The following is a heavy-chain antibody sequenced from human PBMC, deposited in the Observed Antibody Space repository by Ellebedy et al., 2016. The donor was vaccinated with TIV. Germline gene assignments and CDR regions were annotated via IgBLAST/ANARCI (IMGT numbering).Heavy chain of an antibody. CDR1: GFTFSNYW. Sequence: GESLKIPCAASGFTFSNYWMRWVRQAPGKGLEWVANIKQDGCEQYYVDSVKGRFSISRDNSKNTLYVQMNSLRAEDTAVYYCARGGRDQWLIDYWGQGTLVTVSS. J-gene: IGHJ4*02. CDR2: IKQDGCEQ. D-gene: IGHD6-19*01. V-gene: IGHV3-7*01. CDR3: ARGGRDQWLIDY.